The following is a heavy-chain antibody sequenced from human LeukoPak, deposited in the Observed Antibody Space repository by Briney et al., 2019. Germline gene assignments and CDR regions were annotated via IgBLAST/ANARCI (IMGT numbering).Heavy chain of an antibody. CDR1: GITFSAYS. D-gene: IGHD6-13*01. J-gene: IGHJ5*02. V-gene: IGHV3-21*01. Sequence: QSGGSLRLSCAASGITFSAYSMNWIRQAPGKGLEWVATITGDSTYISHADSVKGRFTISRDNAKNSVYLQMNSLRAEDTAVYYCARDSAAAADPWGQGTLVTVSS. CDR2: ITGDSTYI. CDR3: ARDSAAAADP.